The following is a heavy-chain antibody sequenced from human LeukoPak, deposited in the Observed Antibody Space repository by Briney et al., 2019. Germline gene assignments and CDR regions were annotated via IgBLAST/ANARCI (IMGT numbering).Heavy chain of an antibody. CDR2: ISSGAGST. J-gene: IGHJ4*02. V-gene: IGHV3-23*01. CDR1: GFTFSSYG. D-gene: IGHD2-21*02. Sequence: PGGSLRLSCAASGFTFSSYGMHWVRQAPGKGLEWVSDISSGAGSTYYADSVKGRFTVSRDNSKDTLYLQMDSLRAEDTALYYRAFRGHRDFYWGQGTLVTVSS. CDR3: AFRGHRDFY.